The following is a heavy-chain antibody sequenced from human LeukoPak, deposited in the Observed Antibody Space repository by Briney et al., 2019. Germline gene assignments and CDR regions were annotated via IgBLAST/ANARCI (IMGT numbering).Heavy chain of an antibody. D-gene: IGHD3-10*01. CDR1: GFTFSSYA. CDR3: AKVGMDYGSGSYRGFDY. Sequence: GGSLRLSCAASGFTFSSYAMSWVRQAPGKGLEWVSAISGSGGSTYYADSVKGRFTISRDNSKNTLYLQMNSLRAEDTAVYYCAKVGMDYGSGSYRGFDYWGQGTLVTVSS. V-gene: IGHV3-23*01. J-gene: IGHJ4*02. CDR2: ISGSGGST.